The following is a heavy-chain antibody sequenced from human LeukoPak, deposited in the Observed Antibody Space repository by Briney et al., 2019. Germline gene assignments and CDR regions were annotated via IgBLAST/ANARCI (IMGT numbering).Heavy chain of an antibody. CDR3: AKDRNIEYCSGTSCLGPFDY. CDR2: ISDSGST. Sequence: PGRSLCLSCAASGFTFSSYAMNWVRQTPGEGLEWVSAISDSGSTYYGDSVKGRFTISRDNSKNTLYLQMDSLRAEDTAVYYCAKDRNIEYCSGTSCLGPFDYWGQGTLVTVSS. CDR1: GFTFSSYA. J-gene: IGHJ4*02. D-gene: IGHD2-2*01. V-gene: IGHV3-23*01.